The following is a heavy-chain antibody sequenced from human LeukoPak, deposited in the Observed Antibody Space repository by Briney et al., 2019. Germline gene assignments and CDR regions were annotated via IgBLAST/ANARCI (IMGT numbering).Heavy chain of an antibody. CDR3: ARGAAGRVVNYYYYGMDV. D-gene: IGHD6-13*01. J-gene: IGHJ6*02. CDR1: GYTFTSYG. Sequence: ASVKVSCKASGYTFTSYGISWVRQAPGQGLEWMGWISAYNGNTNYAQKLQGRVTMTTDTSTSTAYMELRSLRSDDTAVYYCARGAAGRVVNYYYYGMDVWGQGTTVTVSS. CDR2: ISAYNGNT. V-gene: IGHV1-18*01.